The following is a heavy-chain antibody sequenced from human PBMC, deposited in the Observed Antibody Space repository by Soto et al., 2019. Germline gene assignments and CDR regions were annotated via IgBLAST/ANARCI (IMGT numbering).Heavy chain of an antibody. CDR3: ARARRSKNFDY. V-gene: IGHV3-53*01. CDR2: IYSGGST. J-gene: IGHJ4*02. Sequence: GGSLRLSCAASGFTVSSNYMSWVRQAPGKGLEWVSVIYSGGSTYYADSVKGRFTISRDNSKNTLYLQMNSLRAEDTAVYYCARARRSKNFDYWGQGTLVIVSS. CDR1: GFTVSSNY.